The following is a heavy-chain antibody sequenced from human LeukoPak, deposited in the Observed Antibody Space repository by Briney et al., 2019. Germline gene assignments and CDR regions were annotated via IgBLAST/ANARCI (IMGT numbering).Heavy chain of an antibody. D-gene: IGHD3-16*01. Sequence: GGSLRLSCAASGFTFSSYAMSWVRQAPGKGLEWASAISGSGGSPYYADSVKGRFTISREHSKNTLHRQMNSLRAEDTAVYYCAKGPHGDYVPVWSRYYYGMDVWGEGSTVTVSS. V-gene: IGHV3-23*01. J-gene: IGHJ6*04. CDR2: ISGSGGSP. CDR3: AKGPHGDYVPVWSRYYYGMDV. CDR1: GFTFSSYA.